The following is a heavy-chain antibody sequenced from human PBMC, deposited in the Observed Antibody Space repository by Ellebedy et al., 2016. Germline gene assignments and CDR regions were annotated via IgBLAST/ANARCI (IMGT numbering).Heavy chain of an antibody. D-gene: IGHD7-27*01. Sequence: ASVKVSXKASRYTFTSYDINWVRQAPGQGLEWMGWINPNSGGTNYAQKFQGRVTMTRDTSISTAYMELSRLRSDDTAVYYCARDLKLGTGGMDVWGQGTTVTVSS. V-gene: IGHV1-2*02. J-gene: IGHJ6*02. CDR3: ARDLKLGTGGMDV. CDR2: INPNSGGT. CDR1: RYTFTSYD.